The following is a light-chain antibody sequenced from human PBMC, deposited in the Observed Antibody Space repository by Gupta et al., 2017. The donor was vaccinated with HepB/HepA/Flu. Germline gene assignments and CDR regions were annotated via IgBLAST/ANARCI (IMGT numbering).Light chain of an antibody. J-gene: IGLJ2*01. Sequence: SYELTQPPSVSVSPGQTASITCSGDKLGDKYACCYQQKPGQSPVLVSYQDSKRPAGIPERFSGSNSGNTATLTISGTQAMDEADYYCQAWDSSTGVFGGGTKLTVL. V-gene: IGLV3-1*01. CDR1: KLGDKY. CDR3: QAWDSSTGV. CDR2: QDS.